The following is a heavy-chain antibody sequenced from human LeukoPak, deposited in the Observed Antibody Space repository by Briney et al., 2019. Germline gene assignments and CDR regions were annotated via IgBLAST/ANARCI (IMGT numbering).Heavy chain of an antibody. Sequence: ASVKVSCKASGYTFTGYYMHWVRQAPGQGLEWMGWINPNSGGTNYAQKFQGRVTMTRNTSISTAYMELSSLRSEDTAVYYCARSDFWSGYYLSRFDWFDPWGQGTLVTVSS. CDR2: INPNSGGT. J-gene: IGHJ5*02. CDR3: ARSDFWSGYYLSRFDWFDP. V-gene: IGHV1-2*02. CDR1: GYTFTGYY. D-gene: IGHD3-3*01.